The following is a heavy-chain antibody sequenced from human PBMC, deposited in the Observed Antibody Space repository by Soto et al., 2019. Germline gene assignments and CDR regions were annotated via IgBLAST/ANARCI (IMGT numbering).Heavy chain of an antibody. CDR1: GGSISSSNW. D-gene: IGHD1-1*01. CDR2: IYHSGST. Sequence: PSETLSLTCAVSGGSISSSNWWSWVRQPPGKGLEWIGEIYHSGSTNYNPSLKSRVTISVDKSKNQFSLKLSSVTAADTAVYYWARGGGAVQPGAFDIWGQGTMVTVSS. CDR3: ARGGGAVQPGAFDI. V-gene: IGHV4-4*02. J-gene: IGHJ3*02.